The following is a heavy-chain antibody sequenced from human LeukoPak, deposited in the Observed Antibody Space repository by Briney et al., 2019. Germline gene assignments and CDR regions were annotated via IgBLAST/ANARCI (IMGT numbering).Heavy chain of an antibody. V-gene: IGHV3-23*01. D-gene: IGHD3-3*01. CDR3: AKSGSGYYI. CDR1: GFTFRAYW. Sequence: GSLRLSCAASGFTFRAYWMSWVRQAPGKGLEWVSSITGSGRGDSTNYADSVKGRFTISRDNSKSTLYLQMNSLRAEDTAIYYCAKSGSGYYIWGQGTLVTVSS. CDR2: ITGSGRGDST. J-gene: IGHJ4*02.